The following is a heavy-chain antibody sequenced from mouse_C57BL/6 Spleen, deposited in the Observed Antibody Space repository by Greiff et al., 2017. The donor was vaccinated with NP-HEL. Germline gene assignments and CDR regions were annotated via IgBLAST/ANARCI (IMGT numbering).Heavy chain of an antibody. J-gene: IGHJ3*01. D-gene: IGHD2-5*01. CDR3: AIGSNLFAY. CDR1: GYTFTSYW. CDR2: IHPSDSDT. V-gene: IGHV1-74*01. Sequence: QVHVKQPGAELVKPGASVKVSCKASGYTFTSYWMHWVKQRPGQGLEWIGRIHPSDSDTNYNQKFKGKATLTVDKSSSTAYMQLSSLTSEDSAVYYCAIGSNLFAYWGQGTLVTVSA.